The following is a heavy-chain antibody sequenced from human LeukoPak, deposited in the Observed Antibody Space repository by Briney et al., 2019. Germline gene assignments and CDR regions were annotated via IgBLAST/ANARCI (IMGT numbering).Heavy chain of an antibody. CDR2: INHSGST. CDR3: ARGRSINYYYYYMDV. D-gene: IGHD3-10*01. Sequence: SETLSLTCAVYGGSFSGYYWSWIRQPPGKGLEWIGEINHSGSTNYNPSLKSRVTISVDTSKNQFPLKLSSVTAADTAVYYCARGRSINYYYYYMDVWGKGTTVTVSS. V-gene: IGHV4-34*01. J-gene: IGHJ6*03. CDR1: GGSFSGYY.